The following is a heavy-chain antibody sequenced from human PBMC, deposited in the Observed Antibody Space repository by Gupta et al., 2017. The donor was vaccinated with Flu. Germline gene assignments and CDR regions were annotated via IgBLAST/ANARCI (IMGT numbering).Heavy chain of an antibody. V-gene: IGHV4-59*01. CDR3: ARSGWHKVYGYYYGMDV. J-gene: IGHJ6*02. D-gene: IGHD6-19*01. CDR1: GGSISSYY. CDR2: IYYSGST. Sequence: QVQLQESGPGLVKPSETLSLTCTVSGGSISSYYWSWIRQPPGKGLEWIGYIYYSGSTNYNPSLKSRVTISVDTSKNQFSLKLSSVTAADTAVYYCARSGWHKVYGYYYGMDVWGQGTTVTVSS.